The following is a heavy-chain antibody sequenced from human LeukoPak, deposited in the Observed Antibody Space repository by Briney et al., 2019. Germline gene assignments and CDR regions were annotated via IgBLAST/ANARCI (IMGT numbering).Heavy chain of an antibody. CDR3: ARVYYYDSSGYYDFDY. CDR1: GFTFSSYA. J-gene: IGHJ4*02. CDR2: IYYSGST. D-gene: IGHD3-22*01. V-gene: IGHV4-31*02. Sequence: LRLSCAASGFTFSSYAMTWIRQHPGKGLEWIGYIYYSGSTYYNPSLKSRVTISVDTSKNQFSLKLSSVTAADTAVYYCARVYYYDSSGYYDFDYWGQGTLVTVSS.